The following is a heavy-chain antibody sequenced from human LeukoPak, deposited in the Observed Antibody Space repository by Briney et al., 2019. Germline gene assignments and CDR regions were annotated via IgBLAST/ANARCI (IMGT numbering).Heavy chain of an antibody. D-gene: IGHD2-2*01. J-gene: IGHJ5*02. CDR2: INPSGGST. CDR3: ARDPHEIVVVAGGFDP. V-gene: IGHV1-46*03. CDR1: GYTFTSYY. Sequence: ASLKVSCKPSGYTFTSYYMHWVRQAPGQGREWMGIINPSGGSTSYAQNFQGRVTMTRDTSTSTVYMELSSLRSEDTAVYYCARDPHEIVVVAGGFDPWGQGTLVTVSS.